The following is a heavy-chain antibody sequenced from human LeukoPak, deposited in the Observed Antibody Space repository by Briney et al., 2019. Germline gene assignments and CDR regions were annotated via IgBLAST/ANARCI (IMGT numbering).Heavy chain of an antibody. CDR3: ARDRKRGFFAANDHCDY. J-gene: IGHJ4*02. CDR2: IWYDGSNK. V-gene: IGHV3-33*01. D-gene: IGHD3-3*01. Sequence: GGSLRLSCAASGFTFSSYGMHWVRQAPGKGLEWVAVIWYDGSNKYYADSVKGRFTISRDNSKNTLYLQMNSLRAEDTAVYYCARDRKRGFFAANDHCDYWGQGTLVTVSS. CDR1: GFTFSSYG.